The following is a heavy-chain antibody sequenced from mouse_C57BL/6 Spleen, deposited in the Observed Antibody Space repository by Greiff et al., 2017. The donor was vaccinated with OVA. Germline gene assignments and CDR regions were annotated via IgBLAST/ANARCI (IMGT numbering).Heavy chain of an antibody. J-gene: IGHJ2*01. CDR1: GYTFTDYE. CDR3: TTGTDY. CDR2: IDPETGGT. V-gene: IGHV1-15*01. Sequence: QVQLQQSGAELVRPGASVTLSCKASGYTFTDYEMPWVKQTPVPGLEWIGAIDPETGGTAYNQKFKGKAILTADKSSSTAYLELRSLTAEDSAVYYCTTGTDYWGQGTTLTVSS. D-gene: IGHD4-1*01.